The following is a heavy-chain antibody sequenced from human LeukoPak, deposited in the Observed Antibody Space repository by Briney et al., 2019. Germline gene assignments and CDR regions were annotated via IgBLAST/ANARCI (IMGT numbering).Heavy chain of an antibody. D-gene: IGHD1-26*01. CDR2: IYTSGST. CDR1: GGSISSSSYY. V-gene: IGHV4-61*02. J-gene: IGHJ4*02. CDR3: ARVVGASIDY. Sequence: SETLSLTCTVSGGSISSSSYYWSWIRQPAGKGLEWIGRIYTSGSTNYNPSLKSRVTMSVDTSKNQFSLKLSSVTAADTAVYYCARVVGASIDYWGQGTLVTVSS.